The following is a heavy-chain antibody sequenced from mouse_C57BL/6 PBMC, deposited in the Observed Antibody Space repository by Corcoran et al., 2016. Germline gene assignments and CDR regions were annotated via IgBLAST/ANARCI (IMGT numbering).Heavy chain of an antibody. D-gene: IGHD1-1*01. V-gene: IGHV3-6*01. J-gene: IGHJ1*03. CDR3: ARVRATVVEGWYFDV. CDR2: ISYDGSN. Sequence: DVQLQESGPGLVKPSQSLSLTCSVTGYSIPSGYYWNWIRQFPGNKLEWMGYISYDGSNNYNPSLKNRISITRDTSKNQFFLKLNSVTTEDTATYYCARVRATVVEGWYFDVWGTGTTVTVSS. CDR1: GYSIPSGYY.